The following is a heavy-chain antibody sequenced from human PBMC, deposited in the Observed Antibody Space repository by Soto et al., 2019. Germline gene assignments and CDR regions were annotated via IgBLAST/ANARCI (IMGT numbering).Heavy chain of an antibody. CDR3: ANHAEYKLLSWLDP. D-gene: IGHD1-1*01. V-gene: IGHV3-23*01. CDR1: GFSFSTYA. Sequence: EVQLLESGGGLVQPWGSLRLSCAASGFSFSTYAMSWVRQAPGKGLAWVSGISAGGGNTYYADSVRGRFTISRDNSKNTVDLQISSLRAEDTALYYCANHAEYKLLSWLDPWGLGTLVTVSS. CDR2: ISAGGGNT. J-gene: IGHJ5*02.